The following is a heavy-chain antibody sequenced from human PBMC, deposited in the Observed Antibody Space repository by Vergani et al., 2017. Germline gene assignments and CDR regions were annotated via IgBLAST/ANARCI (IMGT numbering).Heavy chain of an antibody. CDR3: VTGAGSYETFVHS. CDR1: GFTFSTYA. CDR2: LTGGGGST. J-gene: IGHJ5*01. D-gene: IGHD1-26*01. V-gene: IGHV3-23*01. Sequence: EVQLLESGGSLKQPGGSVRLSCAASGFTFSTYAMHWVRQAPGKGLEWVSALTGGGGSTYYADSFKGRFIISRDNSRDTLYLQMNSLRREDTATYYCVTGAGSYETFVHSRGQGTLVTVSS.